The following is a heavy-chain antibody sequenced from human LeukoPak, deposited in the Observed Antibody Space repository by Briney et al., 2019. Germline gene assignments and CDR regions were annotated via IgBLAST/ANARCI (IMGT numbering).Heavy chain of an antibody. V-gene: IGHV2-70*11. D-gene: IGHD2-2*01. CDR2: IDWDDDK. CDR1: GFSLSTTGMC. J-gene: IGHJ4*02. Sequence: SGPTLVNPTQTLTLTCTFSGFSLSTTGMCVTWIRQPPGEALEWLARIDWDDDKYYSTSLKTRLTISKDTSRNQVVLTMTNVDPADTATYYCARIRGTYCRSTSCSFEDYWGQGALVIVSS. CDR3: ARIRGTYCRSTSCSFEDY.